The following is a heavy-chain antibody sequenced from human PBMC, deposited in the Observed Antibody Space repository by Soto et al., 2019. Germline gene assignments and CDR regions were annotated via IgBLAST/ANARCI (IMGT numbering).Heavy chain of an antibody. Sequence: QVQLQESGPGLVKPSGTLSLTCAVSGGSISSSNWWSWVRQPPGKGLEWIGEIYPSGSTNYNPTLTSRVTISVDKSKNQFSLKLSSVTAADTAVYYCARAAMGGSSSPFDYWGQGTLVTVSS. CDR2: IYPSGST. CDR3: ARAAMGGSSSPFDY. J-gene: IGHJ4*02. D-gene: IGHD6-13*01. CDR1: GGSISSSNW. V-gene: IGHV4-4*02.